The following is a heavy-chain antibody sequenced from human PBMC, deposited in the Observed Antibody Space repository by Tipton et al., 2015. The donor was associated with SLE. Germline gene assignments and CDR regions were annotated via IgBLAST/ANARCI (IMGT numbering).Heavy chain of an antibody. Sequence: GSLRLSCAASGFTFSNAWMSWVRQAPGKGLEWVGRIKSKTDGGTTDYAAPVKGRFSISRDNSRNTVSLHMNSLTGEDTALYYCAKDHDYGHDYWGQGTLVTVSS. D-gene: IGHD3-16*01. V-gene: IGHV3-15*01. CDR2: IKSKTDGGTT. CDR1: GFTFSNAW. CDR3: AKDHDYGHDY. J-gene: IGHJ4*02.